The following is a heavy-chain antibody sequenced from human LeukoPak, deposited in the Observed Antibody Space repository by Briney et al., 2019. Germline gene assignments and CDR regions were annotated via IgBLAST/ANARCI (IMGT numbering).Heavy chain of an antibody. CDR2: INHSGST. CDR3: ARDWRKSIGYFDY. J-gene: IGHJ4*02. V-gene: IGHV4-34*01. D-gene: IGHD3-3*01. CDR1: GGSFSGYY. Sequence: SETLSLTCAVYGGSFSGYYWSWIRQPPGKGLEWIGEINHSGSTNYNPSLKSRVTMSVDTSKNQFSLKLSSVTAADTAVYYCARDWRKSIGYFDYWGQGTLVTVSS.